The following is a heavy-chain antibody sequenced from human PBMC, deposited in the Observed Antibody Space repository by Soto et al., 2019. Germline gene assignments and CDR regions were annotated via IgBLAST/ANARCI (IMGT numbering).Heavy chain of an antibody. J-gene: IGHJ6*02. CDR2: IRSKAYGGTT. Sequence: PGGSLRLSCTASGFTFGDYAMSWFRRAPGKGLEWVGFIRSKAYGGTTEYAASVKGRFTISRDDSKSIAYLQMNSLKTEDTAVYYCTRATPSRYKIVLFSSYYYYGMDVWGQGTTVTVSS. V-gene: IGHV3-49*03. CDR1: GFTFGDYA. CDR3: TRATPSRYKIVLFSSYYYYGMDV. D-gene: IGHD5-18*01.